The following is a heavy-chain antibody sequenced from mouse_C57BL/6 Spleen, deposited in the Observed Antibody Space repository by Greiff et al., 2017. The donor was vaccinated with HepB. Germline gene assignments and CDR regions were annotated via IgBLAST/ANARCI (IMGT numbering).Heavy chain of an antibody. D-gene: IGHD2-12*01. Sequence: EVQLQQSGPELVKPGASVKISCKASGYTFTDYYMNWVKQSHGKSLEWIGNINPHNGGTSYNQKFKGKATLTVDKSSSTAYMELRSLTSEDSAVYYCAPYVEAWFAYWGQGTLVTVSS. V-gene: IGHV1-26*01. CDR3: APYVEAWFAY. J-gene: IGHJ3*01. CDR2: INPHNGGT. CDR1: GYTFTDYY.